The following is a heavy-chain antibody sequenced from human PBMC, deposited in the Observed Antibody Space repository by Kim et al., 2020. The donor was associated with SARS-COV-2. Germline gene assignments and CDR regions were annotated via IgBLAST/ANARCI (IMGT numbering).Heavy chain of an antibody. CDR3: ARGSGYYGSGSYSRKYNWFDP. CDR2: INHSGST. CDR1: GGSFSGYY. Sequence: SETLSLTCAVYGGSFSGYYWSWIRQPPGKGLEWIGEINHSGSTNYNPSLKSRVTISVDTSKNQFSLKLSSVTAADTAVYYCARGSGYYGSGSYSRKYNWFDPWGQGTLVTVSS. V-gene: IGHV4-34*01. D-gene: IGHD3-10*01. J-gene: IGHJ5*02.